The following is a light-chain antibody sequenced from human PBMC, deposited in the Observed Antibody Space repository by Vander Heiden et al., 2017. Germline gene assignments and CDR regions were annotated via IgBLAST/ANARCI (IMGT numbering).Light chain of an antibody. J-gene: IGKJ2*02. CDR2: TTS. CDR1: HSISNY. Sequence: DNRMTPSPFSVSATVRDRVTLSCRASHSISNYLDWYQQKPGKAPKLLIYTTSSRQTGVPARFSGRGSGTDFTLTITSLQPEDVAIYYCQQSYSARGTFGQGTKLEIK. CDR3: QQSYSARGT. V-gene: IGKV1-39*01.